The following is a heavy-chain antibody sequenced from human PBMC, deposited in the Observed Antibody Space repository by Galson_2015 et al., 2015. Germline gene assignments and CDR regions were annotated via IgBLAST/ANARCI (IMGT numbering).Heavy chain of an antibody. V-gene: IGHV3-7*01. CDR2: IKQDGSEK. Sequence: SLRLSCAASGFTFSSYWMNWVRQAPGKGLEWVANIKQDGSEKNYEDSVKGRFTISRDNAKNSLYLQLNSLRVEDTAVYYCAKSRLGINDYWGQGTQVTVSS. CDR1: GFTFSSYW. J-gene: IGHJ4*02. CDR3: AKSRLGINDY. D-gene: IGHD7-27*01.